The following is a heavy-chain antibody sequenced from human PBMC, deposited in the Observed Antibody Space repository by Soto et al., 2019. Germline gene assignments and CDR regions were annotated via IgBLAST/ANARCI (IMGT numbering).Heavy chain of an antibody. CDR2: IYPGDSDT. J-gene: IGHJ6*02. CDR1: GYGFTSYW. Sequence: GESLKISCKGSGYGFTSYWIGWVRQMPGKGLEWMGIIYPGDSDTRYSPSFQGQVTISADKSISTAYLQWSSLKASDTAMYYCARFTTSHHYYYYGMDVWGQGTTVTVSS. CDR3: ARFTTSHHYYYYGMDV. D-gene: IGHD2-2*01. V-gene: IGHV5-51*01.